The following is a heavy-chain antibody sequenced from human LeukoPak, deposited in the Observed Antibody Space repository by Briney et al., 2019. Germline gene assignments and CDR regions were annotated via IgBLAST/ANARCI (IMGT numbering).Heavy chain of an antibody. CDR3: ARHGYSGYDLIDY. CDR1: GGSISSYC. CDR2: IYYSGST. Sequence: SETLSLTCTVSGGSISSYCWSWIRQPPGKGLEWIGYIYYSGSTNYNPSLKSRVTISVDTSKNQFSLKLSSVTAADTAVYYCARHGYSGYDLIDYWGQGTLVTVSS. J-gene: IGHJ4*02. V-gene: IGHV4-59*08. D-gene: IGHD5-12*01.